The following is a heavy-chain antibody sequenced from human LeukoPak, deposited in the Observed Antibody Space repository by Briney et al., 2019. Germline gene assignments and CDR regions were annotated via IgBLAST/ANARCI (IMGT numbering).Heavy chain of an antibody. Sequence: QLGGSLRLSCAASGFTFSSYDMNWVRQAPGKGLEWVSEISGSGGTTYYADPVKGRFTISRDNAKNSLYLQMNSLRAEATAVYHCAVRFEYWGQGILLTVSS. D-gene: IGHD3-16*02. CDR1: GFTFSSYD. CDR2: ISGSGGTT. J-gene: IGHJ4*02. CDR3: AVRFEY. V-gene: IGHV3-23*01.